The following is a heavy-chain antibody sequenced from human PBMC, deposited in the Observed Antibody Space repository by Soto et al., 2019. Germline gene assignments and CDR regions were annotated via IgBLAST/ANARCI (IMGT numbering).Heavy chain of an antibody. CDR1: GGSISNSSYY. CDR3: AKHRMTIFGLVTHFFDY. D-gene: IGHD3-3*01. J-gene: IGHJ4*01. CDR2: IYYGGST. Sequence: QLQLQESGPGLVRPSETLSLTCTVSGGSISNSSYYWGWIRQPPGEGLEWIGSIYYGGSTYYNPSRKSPVTVAVDTSKNRFAMRLSSVTAADTAVYYCAKHRMTIFGLVTHFFDYWGQGTLVTVSS. V-gene: IGHV4-39*01.